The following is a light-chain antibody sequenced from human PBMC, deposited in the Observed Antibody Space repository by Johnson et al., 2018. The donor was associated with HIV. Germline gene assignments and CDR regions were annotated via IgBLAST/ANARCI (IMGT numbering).Light chain of an antibody. CDR2: ENN. Sequence: QSVLTQPPSVSAAPGQKVTISCSGSSSNIGNNYVSWYQQLPGTAPKLLIYENNKRPSGIPDRFSGSKSGTSATLGITGLQTGDEADYYCGTWGSSLSAGGGYVFGTGTKVTVL. CDR1: SSNIGNNY. CDR3: GTWGSSLSAGGGYV. J-gene: IGLJ1*01. V-gene: IGLV1-51*02.